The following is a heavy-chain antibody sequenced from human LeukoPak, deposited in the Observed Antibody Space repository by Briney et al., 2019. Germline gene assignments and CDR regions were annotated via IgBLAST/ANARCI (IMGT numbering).Heavy chain of an antibody. D-gene: IGHD2-21*02. CDR3: ARRGDSYSFDC. CDR2: IWYDGSNK. Sequence: GRSLRLSCAASGFTFSSYDMHWVRQAPGKGQEWVAAIWYDGSNKYYADSVKGRFTISRDNSKNTLSLQMNSLRAEDTAVYYCARRGDSYSFDCWGQGTLVTVSS. J-gene: IGHJ4*02. V-gene: IGHV3-33*01. CDR1: GFTFSSYD.